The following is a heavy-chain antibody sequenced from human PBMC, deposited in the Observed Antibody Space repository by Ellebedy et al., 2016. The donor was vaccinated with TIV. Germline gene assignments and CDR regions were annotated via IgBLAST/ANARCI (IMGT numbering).Heavy chain of an antibody. CDR3: ARDLLGSADY. CDR2: IMPILDIA. V-gene: IGHV1-69*04. D-gene: IGHD3-22*01. Sequence: AASVKVSCKASGGTFSRYALNWVRQAPGQGLEWMGRIMPILDIANYPQKFQGRVTKTADKSTSTAYMELRSLRSEDTAVYYCARDLLGSADYWGQGTLVTVSS. J-gene: IGHJ4*02. CDR1: GGTFSRYA.